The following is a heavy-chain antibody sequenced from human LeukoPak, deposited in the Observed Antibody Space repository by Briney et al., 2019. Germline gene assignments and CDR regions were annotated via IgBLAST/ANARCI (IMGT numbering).Heavy chain of an antibody. CDR2: IIPIFGTA. CDR1: GYTFTTYA. Sequence: ASVKVSCKASGYTFTTYAMNWVRQAPGQGLEWMGGIIPIFGTANYAQKFQGRVTITADESTSTAYMELSSLRSEDTAVYYCARARNYYDSGFLFDYWGQGTLVTVSS. J-gene: IGHJ4*02. D-gene: IGHD3-22*01. V-gene: IGHV1-69*13. CDR3: ARARNYYDSGFLFDY.